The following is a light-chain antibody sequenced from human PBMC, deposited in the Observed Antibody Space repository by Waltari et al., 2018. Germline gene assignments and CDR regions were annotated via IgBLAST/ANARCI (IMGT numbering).Light chain of an antibody. CDR1: SSNIGAGSD. CDR3: QSYDSSLSAL. J-gene: IGLJ2*01. V-gene: IGLV1-40*01. CDR2: GNS. Sequence: QSVLTQPPSVSGAPGQRVPISCTGSSSNIGAGSDVHWYQQLPGTAPKLLIYGNSNRPSGVPDRFSGSKSGTSASLAITGLQAEDEADYYCQSYDSSLSALFGGGTKLTVL.